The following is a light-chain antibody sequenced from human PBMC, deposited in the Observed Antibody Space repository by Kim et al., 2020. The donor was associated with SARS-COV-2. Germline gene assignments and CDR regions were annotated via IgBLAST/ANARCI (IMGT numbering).Light chain of an antibody. CDR3: MQTFQPPCA. Sequence: PASISCRSSQSLRNGNGYNFLAWYLQKPGQSPRLLIFLTSNRASGVPYRFSGSGSGTDFTLKISRVEAEDVGVYYCMQTFQPPCAFGQGTRLEIK. CDR1: QSLRNGNGYNF. CDR2: LTS. J-gene: IGKJ5*01. V-gene: IGKV2-28*01.